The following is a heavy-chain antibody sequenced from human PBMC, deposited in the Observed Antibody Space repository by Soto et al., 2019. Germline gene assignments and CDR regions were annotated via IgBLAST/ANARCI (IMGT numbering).Heavy chain of an antibody. CDR2: ISWNSGSI. CDR3: AKDTTYYDFWSGPYGMEV. J-gene: IGHJ6*02. CDR1: GFTFDDYA. Sequence: GGSLRLSCAASGFTFDDYAMHWVRQAPGKGLEWVSGISWNSGSIGYADSVKGRFTISRDNAKNSLYLQMNSLRAEDTALYYCAKDTTYYDFWSGPYGMEVWGQGTTVTVSS. V-gene: IGHV3-9*01. D-gene: IGHD3-3*01.